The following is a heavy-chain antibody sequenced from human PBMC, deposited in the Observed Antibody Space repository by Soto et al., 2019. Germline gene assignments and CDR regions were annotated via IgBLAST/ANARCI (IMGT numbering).Heavy chain of an antibody. CDR3: ARDWIEVVPDAYNWFDP. V-gene: IGHV1-18*01. J-gene: IGHJ5*02. D-gene: IGHD2-2*01. CDR1: GYTFTSYG. CDR2: ISAYNGNT. Sequence: ASVQVSCKASGYTFTSYGISWVRQAPGQGLEWMGWISAYNGNTNYAQKLQGRVTMTTDTSTSTAYMELRSLRSDDTAVYYCARDWIEVVPDAYNWFDPWGQGTLVTVSS.